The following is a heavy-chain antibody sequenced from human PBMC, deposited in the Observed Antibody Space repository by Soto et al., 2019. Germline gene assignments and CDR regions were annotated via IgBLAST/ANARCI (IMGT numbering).Heavy chain of an antibody. Sequence: GGSLRLSCISSGFTFRTYTMNWVRQAPGKGLEWVSGIRGFSPYTFYAGSVKGRFTISRDNAKNSLFLQMNSLRAEDTAVYYCARDRGYDAHDFYYNAMDVWGQGTTVTVSS. CDR3: ARDRGYDAHDFYYNAMDV. CDR2: IRGFSPYT. J-gene: IGHJ6*02. CDR1: GFTFRTYT. D-gene: IGHD2-15*01. V-gene: IGHV3-21*01.